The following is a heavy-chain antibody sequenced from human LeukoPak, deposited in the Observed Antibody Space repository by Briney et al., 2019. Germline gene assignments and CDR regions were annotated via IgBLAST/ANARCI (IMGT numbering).Heavy chain of an antibody. V-gene: IGHV3-7*01. CDR3: VRGGYQSEY. J-gene: IGHJ4*02. CDR1: GFPLSSYR. D-gene: IGHD1-26*01. CDR2: IKEDGSEK. Sequence: PGGSLRLSCAASGFPLSSYRMSWVRQAPGKGLGWVANIKEDGSEKYYVDSVKGRFTISRDNAKNSLYLQMNSLRVEDSAVYYCVRGGYQSEYWGQGTLVTVSS.